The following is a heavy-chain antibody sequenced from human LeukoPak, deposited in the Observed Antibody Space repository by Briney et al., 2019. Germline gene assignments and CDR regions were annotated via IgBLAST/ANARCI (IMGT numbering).Heavy chain of an antibody. V-gene: IGHV1-2*02. Sequence: ASVRVSCKASGYKFISHYLQWVRQAPGLGPEWMGWMHGGNGNTRYAEKFEGRVTMTRDTSTGTAYMDLSTLTPDDTAVYYCAREGSYCVGGDCYSFDFWGQGTLVTVSS. CDR2: MHGGNGNT. J-gene: IGHJ4*02. CDR1: GYKFISHY. CDR3: AREGSYCVGGDCYSFDF. D-gene: IGHD2-21*02.